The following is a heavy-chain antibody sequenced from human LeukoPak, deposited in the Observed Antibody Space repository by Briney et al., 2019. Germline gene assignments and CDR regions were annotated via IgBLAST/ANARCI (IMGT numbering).Heavy chain of an antibody. D-gene: IGHD3-10*01. CDR3: ARGRYYYGSWYMDV. CDR2: ISGSGGST. V-gene: IGHV3-23*01. J-gene: IGHJ6*02. Sequence: GGSLRLSCAASGFTFSSYAMSWVRQAPGKGLEWVSAISGSGGSTYYADSVKGRFTISRDNSKNTLYLQMNSLRAEDTAVYYCARGRYYYGSWYMDVWGQGTTVTVPS. CDR1: GFTFSSYA.